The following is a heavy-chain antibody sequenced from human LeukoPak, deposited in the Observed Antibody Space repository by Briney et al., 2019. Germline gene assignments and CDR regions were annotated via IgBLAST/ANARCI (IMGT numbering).Heavy chain of an antibody. Sequence: SETLSLTCAVYGGSLSGYYWSWIRPPPGKGLEWFGEIYHSGSTNYNPSLKSRVTISVDTSKNQFSLKLSSVTAADTAVYYCARGGIVVVPAASLHYFDYWGQGTLVTVSS. V-gene: IGHV4-34*01. CDR1: GGSLSGYY. D-gene: IGHD2-2*01. J-gene: IGHJ4*02. CDR2: IYHSGST. CDR3: ARGGIVVVPAASLHYFDY.